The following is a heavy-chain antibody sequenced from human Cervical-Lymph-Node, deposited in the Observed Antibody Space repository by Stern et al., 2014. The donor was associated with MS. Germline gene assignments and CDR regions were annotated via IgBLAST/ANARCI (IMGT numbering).Heavy chain of an antibody. Sequence: VQLVESGPGLVKPSQTLSLTCTVSGGSISSGNYYWSWIRQPAGEGLEWIGRIYSSGSTQYNPPLQSRVTISADTSPKQFSLRLSSVTAADTAVYYCARGNYDVLTDNGGHGFDIWGQGTMVTVSS. V-gene: IGHV4-61*02. CDR1: GGSISSGNYY. D-gene: IGHD3-9*01. CDR2: IYSSGST. CDR3: ARGNYDVLTDNGGHGFDI. J-gene: IGHJ3*02.